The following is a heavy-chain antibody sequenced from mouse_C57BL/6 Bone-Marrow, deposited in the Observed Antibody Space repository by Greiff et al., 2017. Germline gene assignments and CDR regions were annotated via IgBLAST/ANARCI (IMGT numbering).Heavy chain of an antibody. Sequence: EVKLVESGAELVKPGASVKLSCTASGFNIKDYYMHWVKQRTEQGLEWIGRIDPEDGETKYAPKFQGKATITADTSSNTAYLQLSSLTSEDTAVYYCARSAFHYYGSSYAMDYWGQGTSVTVSS. CDR1: GFNIKDYY. CDR3: ARSAFHYYGSSYAMDY. D-gene: IGHD1-1*01. V-gene: IGHV14-2*01. CDR2: IDPEDGET. J-gene: IGHJ4*01.